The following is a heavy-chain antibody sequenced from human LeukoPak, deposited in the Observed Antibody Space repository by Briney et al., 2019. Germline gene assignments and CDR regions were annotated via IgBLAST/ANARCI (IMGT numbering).Heavy chain of an antibody. CDR1: GYTFTGYY. J-gene: IGHJ5*02. Sequence: ASVKVSFKASGYTFTGYYMHWVRQAPGQGLEWMGWINPNSGGTNYEQKFQGRVIMTRDTSISTAYMELSRLRFDDTAVYYCARHMTTANNWFDPWGQGTLVTVSS. CDR3: ARHMTTANNWFDP. D-gene: IGHD4-17*01. V-gene: IGHV1-2*02. CDR2: INPNSGGT.